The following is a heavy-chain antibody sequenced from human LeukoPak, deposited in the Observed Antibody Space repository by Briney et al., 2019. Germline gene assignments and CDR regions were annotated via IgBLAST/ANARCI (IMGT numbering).Heavy chain of an antibody. V-gene: IGHV4-34*01. CDR2: INHSGST. Sequence: SETLSLTCAVYGGSFSGYYWSWIRQPPGKGLEWIGEINHSGSTNYNPSLKSRVTISVDTSKNQFSLKLSSVTAADTAVYYCARGLLKMAVAGHKDYWGQGTLVTVSS. CDR1: GGSFSGYY. J-gene: IGHJ4*02. CDR3: ARGLLKMAVAGHKDY. D-gene: IGHD6-19*01.